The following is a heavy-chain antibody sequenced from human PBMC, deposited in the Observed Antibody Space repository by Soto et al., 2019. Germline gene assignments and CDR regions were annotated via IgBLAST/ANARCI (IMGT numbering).Heavy chain of an antibody. Sequence: GASLRLSCAASGFTFSTYWMHWFRQAPGKGLVWVSRINSDGSSTSYADSVKGRFTISRDNAKNTLYLQMNSLRAEDTAVYYCAIRASYYDSSGYFDYWGQGT. CDR2: INSDGSST. CDR3: AIRASYYDSSGYFDY. CDR1: GFTFSTYW. J-gene: IGHJ4*02. V-gene: IGHV3-74*01. D-gene: IGHD3-22*01.